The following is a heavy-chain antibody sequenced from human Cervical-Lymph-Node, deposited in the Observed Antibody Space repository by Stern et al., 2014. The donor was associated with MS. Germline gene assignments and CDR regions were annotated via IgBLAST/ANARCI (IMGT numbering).Heavy chain of an antibody. J-gene: IGHJ3*02. CDR3: ARDYHYYDSSGYYDDAFDI. D-gene: IGHD3-22*01. V-gene: IGHV3-21*01. CDR1: GFTFSSYS. CDR2: ISSSSSYI. Sequence: EVQLVESGGGLVKPGGSLRLSCAASGFTFSSYSMNWVRQAPGKGPEWVSSISSSSSYIYYADSVKGRFTISRDNAKNSLYLQMNSLRAEDTAVYYCARDYHYYDSSGYYDDAFDIWGQGTMVTVSS.